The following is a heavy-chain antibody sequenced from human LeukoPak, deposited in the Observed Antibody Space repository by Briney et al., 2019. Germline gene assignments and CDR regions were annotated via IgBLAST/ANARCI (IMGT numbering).Heavy chain of an antibody. CDR2: ISSSSTI. CDR1: GFTFSSYS. J-gene: IGHJ4*02. D-gene: IGHD6-19*01. CDR3: ARGRQWLVDY. V-gene: IGHV3-48*02. Sequence: GGSLRLSCAASGFTFSSYSMNWVRQAPGKGLEWVSYISSSSTIYYADSVKGRFTISRDNAKNSLYLQMNSLRDEDTAVFYCARGRQWLVDYWGQGTLVTVSS.